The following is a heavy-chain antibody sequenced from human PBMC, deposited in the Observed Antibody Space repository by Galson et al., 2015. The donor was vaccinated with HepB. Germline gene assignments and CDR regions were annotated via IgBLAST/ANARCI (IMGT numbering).Heavy chain of an antibody. CDR2: MSYDGRNE. Sequence: LRLSCAASTLNFSTYSMHWVRQAPGKGLEWVAAMSYDGRNEYYADSVKGRFTVSKDSSKNTLYLQLHSLRAEDTAMYYCARAYGYYDFLTGLGRGHFDSWGQGTLVTVSS. CDR1: TLNFSTYS. V-gene: IGHV3-30*04. D-gene: IGHD3-9*01. J-gene: IGHJ4*02. CDR3: ARAYGYYDFLTGLGRGHFDS.